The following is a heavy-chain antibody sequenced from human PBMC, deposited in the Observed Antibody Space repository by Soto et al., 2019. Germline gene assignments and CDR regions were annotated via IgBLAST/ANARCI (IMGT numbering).Heavy chain of an antibody. V-gene: IGHV3-30*18. CDR1: GFTFSSYG. Sequence: PGGSLRLSCAASGFTFSSYGMHWVRQAPGKGLEWVAVISYDGSNKYYADSVKGRFTISRDNSKNTLYLQMNSLRAEDTAVYYCAKQLISGYGYTAFDYWGQGTLVTVSS. CDR2: ISYDGSNK. D-gene: IGHD5-18*01. CDR3: AKQLISGYGYTAFDY. J-gene: IGHJ4*02.